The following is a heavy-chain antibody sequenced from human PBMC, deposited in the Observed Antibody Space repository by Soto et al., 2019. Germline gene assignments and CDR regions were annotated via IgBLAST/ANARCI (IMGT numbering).Heavy chain of an antibody. V-gene: IGHV1-69*01. Sequence: QVQLVQSGAEVKKPGSSVKVSCKASGGTFSSYAISWVRQAAGQGLEWMGGIIPIFGTANYAQKFQGRVTITPDEHTRTAFIELGSLGSEDTAVYYCARSRRDGYNDVAYFDCWGQGTLVTVSS. J-gene: IGHJ4*01. CDR2: IIPIFGTA. CDR1: GGTFSSYA. D-gene: IGHD2-21*01. CDR3: ARSRRDGYNDVAYFDC.